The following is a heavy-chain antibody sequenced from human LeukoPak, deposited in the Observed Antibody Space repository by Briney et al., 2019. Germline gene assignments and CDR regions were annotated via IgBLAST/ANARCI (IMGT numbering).Heavy chain of an antibody. J-gene: IGHJ5*02. CDR3: ARDDCSSISCYHNWFDP. CDR1: GFTFSSYW. Sequence: GVSLRLSYAASGFTFSSYWMSWVRQAPGKALEGVANLKQDGSEKYYVDSVKGRFTISRDNAKNCLYLQMNSLRAEDTAVYSCARDDCSSISCYHNWFDPWGQGTLVTVSS. D-gene: IGHD2-2*01. CDR2: LKQDGSEK. V-gene: IGHV3-7*01.